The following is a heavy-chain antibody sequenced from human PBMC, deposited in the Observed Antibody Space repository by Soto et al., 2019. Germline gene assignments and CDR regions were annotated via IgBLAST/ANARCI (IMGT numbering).Heavy chain of an antibody. D-gene: IGHD2-2*02. CDR2: IYYSGST. V-gene: IGHV4-30-4*01. CDR3: ARAAQLLYGLYYYSYTMDV. Sequence: SETLSLTCTVSGGSISSGDYYWSWIRQPPGKGLEWIGYIYYSGSTYYNPSLKSRLTISVDTSKNQFSLKLSSVTAADTAVYYCARAAQLLYGLYYYSYTMDVWGQGTTVTVSS. CDR1: GGSISSGDYY. J-gene: IGHJ6*02.